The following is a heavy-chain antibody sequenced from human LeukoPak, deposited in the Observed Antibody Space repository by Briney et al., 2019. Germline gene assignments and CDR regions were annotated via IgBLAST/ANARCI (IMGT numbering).Heavy chain of an antibody. J-gene: IGHJ4*02. D-gene: IGHD2-15*01. CDR1: GFTFSSYS. CDR3: ARGDDVGDY. V-gene: IGHV3-21*01. CDR2: ISSSSSYI. Sequence: GGSLRLSCAASGFTFSSYSMNWVRQAPGKGLEWVSSISSSSSYIYYANSVKSRFTISRDNAKNSLYLQMNSLRAEDTAVYYCARGDDVGDYWGKRTLVTVSS.